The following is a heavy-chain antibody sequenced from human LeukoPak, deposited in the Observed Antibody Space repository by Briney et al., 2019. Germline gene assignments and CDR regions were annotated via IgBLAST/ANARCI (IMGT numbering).Heavy chain of an antibody. V-gene: IGHV1-8*01. J-gene: IGHJ5*02. CDR3: ARRRGVSYGYSRPLDRESSPYNWFDR. D-gene: IGHD5-18*01. Sequence: ASVKVSCKASGYTFTSYDINWVRQATGQGLEWMGWMNPNSGNTGYAQKFQGRVTMTRNTSISTAYMELSSLRSEDTAVYYCARRRGVSYGYSRPLDRESSPYNWFDRWGQGTLVTVSS. CDR2: MNPNSGNT. CDR1: GYTFTSYD.